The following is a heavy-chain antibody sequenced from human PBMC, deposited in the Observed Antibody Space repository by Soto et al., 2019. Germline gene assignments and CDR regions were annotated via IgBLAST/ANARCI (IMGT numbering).Heavy chain of an antibody. CDR1: GFTFSSYW. V-gene: IGHV3-74*01. Sequence: GGSLRLSCAASGFTFSSYWMHWVRQAPGKGLEWVSRINSDGSSTSYADSVKGRFTISRDNAKNTLYLQMNSLRAEDTAVYYCARDLDNAPDSSGSPAPFDYWGQGTLVTVSS. D-gene: IGHD3-22*01. CDR3: ARDLDNAPDSSGSPAPFDY. J-gene: IGHJ4*02. CDR2: INSDGSST.